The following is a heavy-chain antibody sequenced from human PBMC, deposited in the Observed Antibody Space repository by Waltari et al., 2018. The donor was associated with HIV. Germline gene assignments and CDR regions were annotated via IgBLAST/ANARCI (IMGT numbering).Heavy chain of an antibody. V-gene: IGHV1-69*02. J-gene: IGHJ4*02. D-gene: IGHD3-22*01. CDR1: GGTFSSYT. Sequence: QVQLVQSGAEVKKPGSSVKVSCKASGGTFSSYTISWVRQAPGQGLEWMGRIIPILGIANYAQKFQGRVTITADKSTSTAYMELSSLRSEDTAVYYCARAVHDDYYDSPPGVWGQGTLVTVSS. CDR2: IIPILGIA. CDR3: ARAVHDDYYDSPPGV.